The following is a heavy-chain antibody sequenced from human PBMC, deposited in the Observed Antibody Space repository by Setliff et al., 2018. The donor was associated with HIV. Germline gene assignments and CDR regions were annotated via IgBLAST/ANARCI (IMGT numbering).Heavy chain of an antibody. CDR3: AKGRPRYYGSGSYFDF. Sequence: RLSCAASGFTFDDYAMHWVRQAPGKGLEWVSGISWNSGSIGYADSVKGRFTISRDNAKNSLYLQMNNLRVEDTAVYHCAKGRPRYYGSGSYFDFWGQGTLVTVS. J-gene: IGHJ5*01. V-gene: IGHV3-9*01. D-gene: IGHD3-10*01. CDR2: ISWNSGSI. CDR1: GFTFDDYA.